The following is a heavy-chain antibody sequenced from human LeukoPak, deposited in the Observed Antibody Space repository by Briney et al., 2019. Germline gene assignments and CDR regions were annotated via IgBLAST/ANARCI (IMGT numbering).Heavy chain of an antibody. Sequence: ASVKVSCKVSGYTLTELSMHWVRRAPGKGLEWMGGFDPEDGETIYAQKFQGRVTMTEDTSTDTAYMELSSLRSEDTAVYYCATGLWLSVTRDYWGQGTLVTVSS. V-gene: IGHV1-24*01. CDR1: GYTLTELS. D-gene: IGHD4-17*01. CDR3: ATGLWLSVTRDY. J-gene: IGHJ4*02. CDR2: FDPEDGET.